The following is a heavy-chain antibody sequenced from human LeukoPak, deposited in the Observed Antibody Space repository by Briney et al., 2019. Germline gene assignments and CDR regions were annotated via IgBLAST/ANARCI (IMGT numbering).Heavy chain of an antibody. V-gene: IGHV3-66*01. CDR1: GFTISSNS. D-gene: IGHD1-1*01. Sequence: GGSLRLSCPASGFTISSNSMTWVRQAPGKGLEWVSLIYSGGSTSYADSVRGRFTISRDNSKNTLYLQMNSLRAEDTAVYYCARIETVADAFDIWGQGTLVTVSS. CDR3: ARIETVADAFDI. J-gene: IGHJ3*02. CDR2: IYSGGST.